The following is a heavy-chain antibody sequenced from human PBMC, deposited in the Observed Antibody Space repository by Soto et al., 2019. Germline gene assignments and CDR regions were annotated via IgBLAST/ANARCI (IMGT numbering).Heavy chain of an antibody. Sequence: QVQLVQSGAEVKKPGSSVKVSCKASGGTFSSYAISWVRQAPGQGLEWMGGIIPIFGTANYAQKFQGRVTITADESTSTDYMELSSLRSEDTDVYYCVLDVDPHDYGMDVWGQGTTVTVSS. CDR2: IIPIFGTA. CDR1: GGTFSSYA. V-gene: IGHV1-69*12. J-gene: IGHJ6*02. CDR3: VLDVDPHDYGMDV. D-gene: IGHD5-12*01.